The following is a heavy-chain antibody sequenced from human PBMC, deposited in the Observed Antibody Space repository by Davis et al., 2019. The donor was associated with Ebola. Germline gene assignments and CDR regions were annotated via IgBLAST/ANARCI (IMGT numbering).Heavy chain of an antibody. CDR3: ARLDFIAAAQDY. Sequence: MPSETLSLTCTVSGGSISSSSYYWGWIRQPPGKGLEWIGSIYHSGSTYYNPSLKSRVTLSVDRSKNQFSLKLSSVTAADTAVYYCARLDFIAAAQDYWGQGTLVTVSS. D-gene: IGHD6-13*01. CDR2: IYHSGST. V-gene: IGHV4-39*07. CDR1: GGSISSSSYY. J-gene: IGHJ4*02.